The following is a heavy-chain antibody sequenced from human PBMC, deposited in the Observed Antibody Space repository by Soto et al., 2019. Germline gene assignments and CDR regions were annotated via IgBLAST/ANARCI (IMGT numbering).Heavy chain of an antibody. CDR3: ARLYSGYDRAYYYYGMDV. CDR2: IGVHSGNT. Sequence: GASVKVSCKASSYTSTTYGISWVRQAPGQGLECMGWIGVHSGNTNYAQKVQDRATMTTDTSTSTAYMELSSLRSEDTAVYYCARLYSGYDRAYYYYGMDVWGQGTTVTVSS. V-gene: IGHV1-18*01. J-gene: IGHJ6*02. D-gene: IGHD5-12*01. CDR1: SYTSTTYG.